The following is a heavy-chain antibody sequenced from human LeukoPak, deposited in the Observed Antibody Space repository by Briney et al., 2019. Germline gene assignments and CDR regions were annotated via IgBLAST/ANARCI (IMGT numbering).Heavy chain of an antibody. D-gene: IGHD3-10*01. CDR3: ARDRYYYGSGSYFFDP. CDR1: GGSISSSSYY. Sequence: PSETLSLTCTVSGGSISSSSYYWGWIRQPPGKGLEWIGSIYYSGSTYYNPSLKSRVTMSVDTSKNQFSLKLSSVTAADTAVYYCARDRYYYGSGSYFFDPWGQGTLVTVSS. J-gene: IGHJ5*02. V-gene: IGHV4-39*07. CDR2: IYYSGST.